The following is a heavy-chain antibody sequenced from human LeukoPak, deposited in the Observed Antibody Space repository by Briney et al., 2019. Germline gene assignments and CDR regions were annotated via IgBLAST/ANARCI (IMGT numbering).Heavy chain of an antibody. CDR1: GFTFSSYG. J-gene: IGHJ6*04. CDR3: AKDGYYDIVTGFYGLDV. D-gene: IGHD3-9*01. CDR2: ISYDGSNK. V-gene: IGHV3-30*18. Sequence: PGRSLRPSCAPSGFTFSSYGLHWVRQAPGKGMVWVAFISYDGSNKYYADSVKGRFTISRDNSKNTLYLQMNSLRAEDTAVYYCAKDGYYDIVTGFYGLDVWGKGTTVTVSS.